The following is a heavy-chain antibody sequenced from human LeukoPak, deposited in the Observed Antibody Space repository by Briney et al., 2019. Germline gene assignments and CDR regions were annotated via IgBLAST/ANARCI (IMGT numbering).Heavy chain of an antibody. CDR2: IIPIFGTA. CDR1: GGTFSSYA. CDR3: ARQGEEYCSSTSCFTRYSFDY. Sequence: SVKVSCKASGGTFSSYAISWVRQAPGQGLEWMGGIIPIFGTANYAQKFQGRVTITTDESTSTAYMELSSLRSEDTAVYYCARQGEEYCSSTSCFTRYSFDYWGQGTLVTVPS. J-gene: IGHJ4*02. D-gene: IGHD2-2*01. V-gene: IGHV1-69*05.